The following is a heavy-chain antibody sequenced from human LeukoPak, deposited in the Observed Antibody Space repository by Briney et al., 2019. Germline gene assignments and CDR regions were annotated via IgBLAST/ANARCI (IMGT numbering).Heavy chain of an antibody. CDR1: GFTFSSYA. CDR3: AKARFSYYDSSGYYSPNFDY. CDR2: ISGSGGST. D-gene: IGHD3-22*01. Sequence: QSGGSLRLSCAASGFTFSSYAMSWVRQAPGKGLEWVSAISGSGGSTYYADSVKGRFTISRDNSKNTLYLQMNSLRAEDTAVYYCAKARFSYYDSSGYYSPNFDYWGQGTLVTVYS. V-gene: IGHV3-23*01. J-gene: IGHJ4*02.